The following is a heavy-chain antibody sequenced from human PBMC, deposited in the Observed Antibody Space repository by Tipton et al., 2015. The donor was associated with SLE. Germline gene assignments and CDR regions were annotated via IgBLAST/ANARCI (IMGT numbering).Heavy chain of an antibody. CDR2: IYYSGST. D-gene: IGHD6-19*01. V-gene: IGHV4-61*01. CDR1: GGSITSGSYY. Sequence: TLSLTCTVSGGSITSGSYYWSWIRQPPGKGLEWIGYIYYSGSTHYNPPLKSRVTISVDTSKNQFSLKLSSVTAADTAVYYCARELRSGWLYYFDYWGQGTLVTVSS. J-gene: IGHJ4*02. CDR3: ARELRSGWLYYFDY.